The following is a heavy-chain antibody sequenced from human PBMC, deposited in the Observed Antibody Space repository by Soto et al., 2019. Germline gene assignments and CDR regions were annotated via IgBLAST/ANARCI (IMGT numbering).Heavy chain of an antibody. D-gene: IGHD4-4*01. CDR3: ARDTVSPFNWFDP. V-gene: IGHV4-61*08. CDR2: VYYSGST. Sequence: PSETLSLTCTVSGGSVSSGDYYCSWIRQPPGKELEWIGMVYYSGSTNYNPSLKSRVTISVDTSRNQFSLKLSSLTAADTAVYYCARDTVSPFNWFDPWGQGILVTVSS. J-gene: IGHJ5*02. CDR1: GGSVSSGDYY.